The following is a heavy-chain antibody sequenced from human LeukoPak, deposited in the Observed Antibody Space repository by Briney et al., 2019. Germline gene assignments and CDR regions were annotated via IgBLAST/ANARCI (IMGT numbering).Heavy chain of an antibody. D-gene: IGHD2-15*01. J-gene: IGHJ4*02. V-gene: IGHV4-39*07. CDR3: ARGPGGAAGVYFDY. Sequence: ASETLSLTCTVAGGSISSSSYYWGWIRQPPGKEMEWIGSIYHSGNTYYNPSLKSRVIMSVDTSKNQFSLKLSSVTAADTAVYYCARGPGGAAGVYFDYWGQGTLVAVSS. CDR1: GGSISSSSYY. CDR2: IYHSGNT.